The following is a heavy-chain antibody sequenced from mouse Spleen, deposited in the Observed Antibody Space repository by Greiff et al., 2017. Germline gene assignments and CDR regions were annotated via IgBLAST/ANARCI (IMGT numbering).Heavy chain of an antibody. CDR1: GFTFSDYG. Sequence: EVKLVESGGGLVKPGGSLKLSCAASGFTFSDYGMAWVRQAPGKGPEWVAFISNLAYSIYYADTVTGRFTISRENAKNTLYLEMSSLRSEDTAMYYCARQDGSSYDAVDYWGQGTSVTVSS. J-gene: IGHJ4*01. CDR2: ISNLAYSI. D-gene: IGHD1-1*01. V-gene: IGHV5-15*01. CDR3: ARQDGSSYDAVDY.